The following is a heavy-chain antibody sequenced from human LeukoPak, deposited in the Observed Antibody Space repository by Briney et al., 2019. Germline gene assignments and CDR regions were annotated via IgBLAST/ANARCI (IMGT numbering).Heavy chain of an antibody. J-gene: IGHJ4*02. Sequence: SETLSLTCTVSGGSIRTYFWSWIRQPPGKGLEWIGYISYSGSTNYNPSLKSRVTISVDTSKNQFSLKLNSMTAADTAVYYCARGGTYALVWGQGTLVTVSS. V-gene: IGHV4-59*01. CDR3: ARGGTYALV. CDR2: ISYSGST. CDR1: GGSIRTYF. D-gene: IGHD3-16*01.